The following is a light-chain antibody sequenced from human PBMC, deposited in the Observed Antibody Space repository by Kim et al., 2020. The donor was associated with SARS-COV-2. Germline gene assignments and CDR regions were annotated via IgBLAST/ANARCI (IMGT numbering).Light chain of an antibody. V-gene: IGKV3-20*01. CDR2: GAS. CDR3: QQYGSSPRT. CDR1: QSVRSTS. J-gene: IGKJ1*01. Sequence: SPGERGTLSCRASQSVRSTSLGWYQQKPGQAPRLLIYGASSRATGIPDRFSGSGSGTDFTLTISRLEPEDFAVYYCQQYGSSPRTFGQGTKVDIK.